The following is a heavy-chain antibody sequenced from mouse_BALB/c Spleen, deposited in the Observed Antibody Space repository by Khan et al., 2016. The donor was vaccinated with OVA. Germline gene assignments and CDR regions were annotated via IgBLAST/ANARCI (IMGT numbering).Heavy chain of an antibody. J-gene: IGHJ4*01. CDR1: GFTFSSYT. V-gene: IGHV5-12-2*01. CDR3: TRPSTTQYDYGMDY. Sequence: EVELVESGGGLVQPGGSLKLSCAASGFTFSSYTMSWVRQTPDKRLEWVAFISHGGSSVYYPDTVKGRFTSSRDNAKNTLYLQMSSLKSEDTAMYYCTRPSTTQYDYGMDYWGQGTSFIVSS. D-gene: IGHD1-1*01. CDR2: ISHGGSSV.